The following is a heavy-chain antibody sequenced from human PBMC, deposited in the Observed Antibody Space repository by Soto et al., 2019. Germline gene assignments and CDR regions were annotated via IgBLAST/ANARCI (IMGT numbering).Heavy chain of an antibody. J-gene: IGHJ4*02. CDR2: IYHSGST. Sequence: SETLSLTCAVSGGSISSGGYSWSWIRQPPGKGLEWIGYIYHSGSTYYNPSLKSRVTISVDRSKNQFSLKLSSVTAADTAVYYCARSHVTTVTLFDYWGQGTLVTVSS. D-gene: IGHD4-4*01. CDR3: ARSHVTTVTLFDY. V-gene: IGHV4-30-2*01. CDR1: GGSISSGGYS.